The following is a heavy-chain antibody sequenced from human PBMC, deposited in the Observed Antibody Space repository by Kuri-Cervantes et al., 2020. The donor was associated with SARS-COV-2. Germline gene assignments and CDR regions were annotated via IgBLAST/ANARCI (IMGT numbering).Heavy chain of an antibody. CDR1: GFTFSSYW. V-gene: IGHV3-7*01. Sequence: GGSLRLSCAASGFTFSSYWMSWVRQAPGKGLEWVANIKQDGSEKYYVDSVKGRFTISRDNSKSTLYLQMNSLRAEDTAVYYCAKDGRYSSGWYGFGFDLWGRGTLVTVSS. CDR3: AKDGRYSSGWYGFGFDL. CDR2: IKQDGSEK. J-gene: IGHJ2*01. D-gene: IGHD6-19*01.